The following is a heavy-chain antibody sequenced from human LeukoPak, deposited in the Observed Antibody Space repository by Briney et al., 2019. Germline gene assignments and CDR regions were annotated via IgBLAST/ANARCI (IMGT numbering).Heavy chain of an antibody. V-gene: IGHV3-30*04. Sequence: PGGSLRLSCAASGFTFSSYAMHWVRQAPGKGLEWVAAISNDGTNQNYADSGKGRFTISRDNSKNTLYLQLNTLRLEDTAFYYCAKGSGDYEYFDHWGQGTLVTVSS. J-gene: IGHJ4*02. D-gene: IGHD1-26*01. CDR3: AKGSGDYEYFDH. CDR1: GFTFSSYA. CDR2: ISNDGTNQ.